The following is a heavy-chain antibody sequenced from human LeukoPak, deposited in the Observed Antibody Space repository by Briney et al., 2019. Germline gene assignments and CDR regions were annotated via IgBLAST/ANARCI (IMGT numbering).Heavy chain of an antibody. CDR1: GGSISSSNW. V-gene: IGHV4-4*02. D-gene: IGHD5-12*01. Sequence: SETLSLTCAVSGGSISSSNWRSWVRQPPGKGLEWIGEIYHSGSTNYNPSLKSRVTISVDKSKNQFSLKLSSVTAADTAVYYCARDGTIVARAFDIWGQGTMVTVSS. CDR3: ARDGTIVARAFDI. J-gene: IGHJ3*02. CDR2: IYHSGST.